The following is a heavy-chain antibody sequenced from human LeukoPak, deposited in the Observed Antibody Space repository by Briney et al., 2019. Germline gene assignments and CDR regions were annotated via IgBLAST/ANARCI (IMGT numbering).Heavy chain of an antibody. CDR3: ARRPTRKTTQSYYYYYMDV. CDR2: INHSGST. CDR1: GGSFSGYY. D-gene: IGHD1-7*01. J-gene: IGHJ6*03. Sequence: SETLSLTCAVYGGSFSGYYWSWIRQPPGKGLEWIGEINHSGSTNYNPSLKSRATISVDTSKNQFSLKLSSVTAADTAVYYCARRPTRKTTQSYYYYYMDVWGKGTTVTISS. V-gene: IGHV4-34*01.